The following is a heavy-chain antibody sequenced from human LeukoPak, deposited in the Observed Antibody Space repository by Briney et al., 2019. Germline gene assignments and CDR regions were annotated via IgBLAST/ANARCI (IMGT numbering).Heavy chain of an antibody. CDR2: IYYSGST. CDR3: ARRNMVRGQPYDY. Sequence: SETLSLTCTVSGDSISSYYWGWIRQPPGKGLEWIGYIYYSGSTNYNPSLKSRVTILVDTSKNQFSLKLSSVTAADTAVYYCARRNMVRGQPYDYWGQGTLVTVSS. J-gene: IGHJ4*02. V-gene: IGHV4-59*01. D-gene: IGHD3-10*01. CDR1: GDSISSYY.